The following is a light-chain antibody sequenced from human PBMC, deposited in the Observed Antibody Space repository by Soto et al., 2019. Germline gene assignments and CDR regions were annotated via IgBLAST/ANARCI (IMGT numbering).Light chain of an antibody. J-gene: IGKJ5*01. Sequence: EIAMTQSPATLSVPPGERATLSCRASQSVGNNLAWYQQKPGQAPRLLMYGASTRATGFPARFSGSGSGTEFTLTISSLQSEDFAVYYCQQYNNWPPITFGQGTRLEIK. CDR2: GAS. V-gene: IGKV3-15*01. CDR1: QSVGNN. CDR3: QQYNNWPPIT.